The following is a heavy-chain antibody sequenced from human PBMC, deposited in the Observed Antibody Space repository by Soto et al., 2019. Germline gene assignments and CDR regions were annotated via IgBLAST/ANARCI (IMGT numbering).Heavy chain of an antibody. V-gene: IGHV5-51*01. D-gene: IGHD2-2*01. CDR2: IYPGDSDA. J-gene: IGHJ6*02. Sequence: GESLKISCKASGYAFTNSWIGWVRQMPGKGLEWMGIIYPGDSDASFSPSFQGQVTISADKSITTAYMQWGSLKASDTAMYYCARQISTSWSTMDVWGQGTTVTVSS. CDR1: GYAFTNSW. CDR3: ARQISTSWSTMDV.